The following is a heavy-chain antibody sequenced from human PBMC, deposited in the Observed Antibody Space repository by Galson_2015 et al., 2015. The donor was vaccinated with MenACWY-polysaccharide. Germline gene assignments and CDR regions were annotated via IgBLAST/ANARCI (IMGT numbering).Heavy chain of an antibody. CDR2: ISSSASYI. D-gene: IGHD2-15*01. CDR1: GFGFSDYH. J-gene: IGHJ4*02. CDR3: ARDTGGSDY. Sequence: SLRLSCAASGFGFSDYHMNWVRQAPGKGLEWVSIISSSASYIYCADSVKGRFTISRDNAKNSLYLQMNSLRAEDTAIYYCARDTGGSDYWGQGTLVTVSS. V-gene: IGHV3-21*01.